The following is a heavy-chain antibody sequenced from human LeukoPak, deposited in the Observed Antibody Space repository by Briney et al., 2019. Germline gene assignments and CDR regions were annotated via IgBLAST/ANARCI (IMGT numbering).Heavy chain of an antibody. D-gene: IGHD6-13*01. CDR1: GFTFSSYG. V-gene: IGHV3-30*03. J-gene: IGHJ4*02. CDR3: ASIAAATFDY. Sequence: GGSLRLSCAASGFTFSSYGMHWVRQAPGKGLEWVAVISYDGSNKYYADSVKGRFTISRDNSKNTLYLQMNSLRAEDTAVYYCASIAAATFDYWGQGTLVTVSS. CDR2: ISYDGSNK.